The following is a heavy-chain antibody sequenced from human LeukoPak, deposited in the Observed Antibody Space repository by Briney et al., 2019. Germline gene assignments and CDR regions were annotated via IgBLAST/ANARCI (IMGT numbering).Heavy chain of an antibody. CDR2: IYYSLCT. CDR1: GGAISSYY. D-gene: IGHD3-16*01. CDR3: ARPAWGLKHPAFDI. Sequence: SETLSLTGTVSGGAISSYYWSWIRQPPGKGLEWMGYIYYSLCTNYNPSLKSRVTISVDTCKNQFSLKLRSVTAADTAVYYCARPAWGLKHPAFDIWGQGTMVTVSS. V-gene: IGHV4-59*01. J-gene: IGHJ3*02.